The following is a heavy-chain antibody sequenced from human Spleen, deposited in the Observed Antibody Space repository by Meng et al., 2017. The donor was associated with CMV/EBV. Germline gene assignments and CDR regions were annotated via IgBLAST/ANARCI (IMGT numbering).Heavy chain of an antibody. V-gene: IGHV3-23*01. J-gene: IGHJ6*02. CDR1: GFTFSSYW. CDR2: VSHSGGST. D-gene: IGHD2-2*01. Sequence: GESLKISCAASGFTFSSYWMSWVRQAPGKGLEWVSAVSHSGGSTYYADSVKGRFTISRDNSKNTLYLQMNSLRAEDTAMYYCARDSGRGWMRHIVVVPAALDYGMDVWGQGTTVTVSS. CDR3: ARDSGRGWMRHIVVVPAALDYGMDV.